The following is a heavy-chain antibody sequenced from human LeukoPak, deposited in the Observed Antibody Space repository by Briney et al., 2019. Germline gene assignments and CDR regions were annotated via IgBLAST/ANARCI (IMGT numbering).Heavy chain of an antibody. D-gene: IGHD6-19*01. V-gene: IGHV3-23*01. CDR2: ISGSGGST. J-gene: IGHJ6*02. Sequence: GGSLRLSCAASGFTFSSYAMSWVRQAPGKGLEWVSAISGSGGSTYYADSVKGRFTNSRDNSKNTLYLQMNSLRAEDTAVYYCAKVTAVAGTETSDYYYYGMDVWGQGTTVTVSS. CDR3: AKVTAVAGTETSDYYYYGMDV. CDR1: GFTFSSYA.